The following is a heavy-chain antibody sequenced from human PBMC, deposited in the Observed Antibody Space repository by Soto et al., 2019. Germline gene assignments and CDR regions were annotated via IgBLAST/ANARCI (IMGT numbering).Heavy chain of an antibody. J-gene: IGHJ4*02. V-gene: IGHV4-34*02. D-gene: IGHD5-12*01. CDR3: ARGLAYDRPITVAEPFDS. CDR1: GGSFSGYF. Sequence: QVQLQQWGAGLLKASETLSLTCVVYGGSFSGYFWTWIRQSPGRGLEWIGEISHSGSRNYNPAFQSRVIISVDSSENHVSLKLSSVTAADSATYFCARGLAYDRPITVAEPFDSWGQGTLVNVSS. CDR2: ISHSGSR.